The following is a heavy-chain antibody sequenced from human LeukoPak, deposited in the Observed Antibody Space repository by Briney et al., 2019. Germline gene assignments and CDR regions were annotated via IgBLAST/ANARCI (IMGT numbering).Heavy chain of an antibody. Sequence: PGGSLRLSCEASGFIFSAHYKCWIRQVPGQGQELLSCISGHSDTNYADYVKRRFNISIHNAKNSVYLQMNSLRVEDTALYYCARIFPDTRLRLDYWGRGTVDTVYS. CDR2: ISGHSDT. CDR1: GFIFSAHY. D-gene: IGHD2-21*01. V-gene: IGHV3-11*03. CDR3: ARIFPDTRLRLDY. J-gene: IGHJ4*02.